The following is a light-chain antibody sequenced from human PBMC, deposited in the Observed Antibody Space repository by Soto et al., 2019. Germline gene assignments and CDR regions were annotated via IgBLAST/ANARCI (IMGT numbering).Light chain of an antibody. J-gene: IGKJ2*01. CDR3: QHRSNWPRT. CDR2: HAS. Sequence: EIVLTQSPATLSLSPGDRATLSCRASQSISSYLAWYQQKPGQAPRLLIYHASNMATGIPARFSGSWSGTDLPLTISSLESEDFAVSYCQHRSNWPRTFGQGTKLEIK. V-gene: IGKV3-11*01. CDR1: QSISSY.